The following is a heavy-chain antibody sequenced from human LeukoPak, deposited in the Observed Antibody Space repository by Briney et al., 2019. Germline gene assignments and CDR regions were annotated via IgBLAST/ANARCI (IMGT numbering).Heavy chain of an antibody. Sequence: SETLSLTCTVSGASINSHFWSSIRQPPGKGLEWVGSIYYTGSSNYNPSLESRVTISVDTSKNQFSLKLSSVTAADTAVYYCARGRYYFDYWGQGTLVPVSS. J-gene: IGHJ4*02. CDR3: ARGRYYFDY. V-gene: IGHV4-59*08. CDR1: GASINSHF. CDR2: IYYTGSS.